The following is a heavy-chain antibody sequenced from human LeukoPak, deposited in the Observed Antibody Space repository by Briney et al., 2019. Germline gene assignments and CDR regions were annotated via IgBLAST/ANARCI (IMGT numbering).Heavy chain of an antibody. V-gene: IGHV4-31*03. CDR2: IYYSGST. Sequence: SETLSLTCTVSGGSISSGGYYWSWIRQHPGKGLEWIGYIYYSGSTYYNPSLKSRVTISVDTSKNQFSLKLSSVTAADTAVYYCARWTTVVTRGFDYWGQGTLVTVS. CDR1: GGSISSGGYY. CDR3: ARWTTVVTRGFDY. J-gene: IGHJ4*02. D-gene: IGHD4-23*01.